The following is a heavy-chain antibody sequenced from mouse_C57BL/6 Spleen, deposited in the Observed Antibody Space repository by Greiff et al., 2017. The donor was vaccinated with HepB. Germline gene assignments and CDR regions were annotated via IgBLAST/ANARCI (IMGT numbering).Heavy chain of an antibody. V-gene: IGHV1-52*01. Sequence: QVQLQQPGAELVRPGSSVKLSCKASGYTFTSYWMHWVKQRPIQGLEWIGNIDPSDSETHYNQKFKDKATLTVDKSSSTAYMQLSSLTSEDSAVYYCARSPYCYGSFYAMDYWGQGTSVTVSS. CDR3: ARSPYCYGSFYAMDY. CDR1: GYTFTSYW. CDR2: IDPSDSET. J-gene: IGHJ4*01. D-gene: IGHD1-1*01.